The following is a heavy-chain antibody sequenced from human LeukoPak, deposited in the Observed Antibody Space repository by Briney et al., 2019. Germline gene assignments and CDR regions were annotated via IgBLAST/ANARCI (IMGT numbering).Heavy chain of an antibody. CDR2: INHSGGT. CDR3: ARTNTVFYYFDY. J-gene: IGHJ4*02. D-gene: IGHD1/OR15-1a*01. Sequence: SETLSLTCAVYGGSFSGYYWSWIRQPPGKGLEWIGEINHSGGTNYNPSLKSRVATSVDTSKNQFSLKLSSVTAADRAVYYCARTNTVFYYFDYWGQGTLVTVSS. CDR1: GGSFSGYY. V-gene: IGHV4-34*01.